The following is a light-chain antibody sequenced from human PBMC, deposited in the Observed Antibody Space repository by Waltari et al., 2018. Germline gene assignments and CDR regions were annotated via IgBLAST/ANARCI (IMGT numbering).Light chain of an antibody. CDR3: HQYNSWPPYT. CDR1: QKVNTN. J-gene: IGKJ2*01. Sequence: EVVMTQSPATLSMSPGDRAPLSCSASQKVNTNVAWYQQKPGQPPRLLIYGASSTATGIPARFSGSGSGTEFTLTISSMQSEDFAVYYCHQYNSWPPYTFGQGTKLEIK. V-gene: IGKV3-15*01. CDR2: GAS.